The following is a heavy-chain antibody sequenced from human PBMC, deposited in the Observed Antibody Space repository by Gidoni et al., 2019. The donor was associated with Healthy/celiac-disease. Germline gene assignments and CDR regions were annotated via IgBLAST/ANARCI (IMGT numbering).Heavy chain of an antibody. J-gene: IGHJ4*02. CDR1: GGSISSYY. CDR2: IYYSGST. D-gene: IGHD1-26*01. V-gene: IGHV4-59*01. CDR3: ARGGGKWELRGYFDY. Sequence: QVQLQESGPGLVKPSETLSLTCTGSGGSISSYYGSWIRQPPGNGLEWIGYIYYSGSTTYNPSLKSRVTISVDTSKNQFSLKLSSVTAADTAVYYCARGGGKWELRGYFDYWGQGTLVTVSS.